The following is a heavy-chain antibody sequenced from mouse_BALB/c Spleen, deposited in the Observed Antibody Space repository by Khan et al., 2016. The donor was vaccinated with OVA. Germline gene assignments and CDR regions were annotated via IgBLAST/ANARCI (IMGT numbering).Heavy chain of an antibody. J-gene: IGHJ3*01. V-gene: IGHV1-18*01. CDR1: GYTFTDYN. CDR2: INPTNGHT. CDR3: GRGVDGRRMAWLAY. Sequence: EVQLQQSGPELVKPGTSVKISCKASGYTFTDYNMHWVKQSHGKSLEWIGDINPTNGHTIYNQKFKGKATLTVDKSSSTAYMELSSLTSEDTAVYYCGRGVDGRRMAWLAYWGQGTLVTVSA.